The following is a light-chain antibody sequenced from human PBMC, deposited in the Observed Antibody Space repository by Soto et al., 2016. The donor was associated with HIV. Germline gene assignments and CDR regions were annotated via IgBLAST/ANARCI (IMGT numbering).Light chain of an antibody. CDR1: QGIKNE. V-gene: IGKV1-6*01. CDR3: LQDYSYPYT. J-gene: IGKJ2*01. Sequence: ASQMTQSPSSLSASVGDRVTITCRASQGIKNELAWYQQKPGKVPKLLIYATSTLGSGVPSRFSGSAFSTDFTLTISSLQPEDSASYFCLQDYSYPYTFGQGTKVGDQT. CDR2: ATS.